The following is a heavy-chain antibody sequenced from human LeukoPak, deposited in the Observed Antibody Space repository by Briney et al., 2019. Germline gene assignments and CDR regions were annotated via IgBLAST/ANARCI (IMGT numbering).Heavy chain of an antibody. V-gene: IGHV3-23*01. CDR2: ISGSGGST. CDR1: GFTFSSYS. J-gene: IGHJ4*02. D-gene: IGHD4-17*01. Sequence: GLSLTLSYADSGFTFSSYSMSWVRQAPGKGLEWVSAISGSGGSTYYADSVKGRFTISRDNSKNTLYLQMNSLRAEDTAVYYCAKDGPTVRTDYWGQGTLVTVSS. CDR3: AKDGPTVRTDY.